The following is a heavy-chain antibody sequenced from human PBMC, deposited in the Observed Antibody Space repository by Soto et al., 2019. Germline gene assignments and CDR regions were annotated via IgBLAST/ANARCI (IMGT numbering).Heavy chain of an antibody. D-gene: IGHD2-21*01. Sequence: VQLVQYGAEVKKPGSSVKVSCKASGDTSTTYVTSWVRQAPGQGPEWIGGINPMSRTAKYSEKYNGRVTITADEATRTAYLDRTSLIFEDTAVYFCARGTYCGSNCFFAREYWGQGTLVTVSS. J-gene: IGHJ4*02. CDR3: ARGTYCGSNCFFAREY. CDR2: INPMSRTA. CDR1: GDTSTTYV. V-gene: IGHV1-69*01.